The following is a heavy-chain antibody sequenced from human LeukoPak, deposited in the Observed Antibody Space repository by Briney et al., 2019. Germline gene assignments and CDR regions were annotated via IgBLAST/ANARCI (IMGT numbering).Heavy chain of an antibody. Sequence: GASVKVSCKASGYTFNSFGISWVRQAPGQRLAWMGWISAYNGNTHHPEKLQGRLTMTTDTPTSTAYMELRSLRSDDTAIYYCARDTVMMVGSYYYGKDVWGQGTTVTVSS. V-gene: IGHV1-18*01. CDR1: GYTFNSFG. CDR2: ISAYNGNT. CDR3: ARDTVMMVGSYYYGKDV. D-gene: IGHD2-15*01. J-gene: IGHJ6*02.